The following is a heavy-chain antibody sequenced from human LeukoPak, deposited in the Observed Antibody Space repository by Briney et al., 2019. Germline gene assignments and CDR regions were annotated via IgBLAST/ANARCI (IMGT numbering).Heavy chain of an antibody. CDR1: GYTFTSYG. V-gene: IGHV1-18*01. D-gene: IGHD3-16*01. CDR3: ARDRQPFKITFGETLLDY. Sequence: ASVKVSCKASGYTFTSYGIGWVRQAPGQGLEWMGWISAYNGNTNYAQKLQGRVTMTTDTSTSTAYMELRSLRSDDTAVYYCARDRQPFKITFGETLLDYWGQGTLVTVSS. J-gene: IGHJ4*02. CDR2: ISAYNGNT.